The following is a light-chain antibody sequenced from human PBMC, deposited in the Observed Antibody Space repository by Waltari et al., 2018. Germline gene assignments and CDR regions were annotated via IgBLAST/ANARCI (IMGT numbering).Light chain of an antibody. J-gene: IGLJ3*02. CDR3: ASFISGSTSSVL. CDR2: DVT. CDR1: SRDIGAFNS. V-gene: IGLV2-14*03. Sequence: QSALTQPASVSGSPGQSITISCTGPSRDIGAFNSVSWYQQPPGKAPKVLIYDVTNRPSGVSYRFSGSKSGNTASLTISGLQAEDEAYYHCASFISGSTSSVLFGGGTKLTVL.